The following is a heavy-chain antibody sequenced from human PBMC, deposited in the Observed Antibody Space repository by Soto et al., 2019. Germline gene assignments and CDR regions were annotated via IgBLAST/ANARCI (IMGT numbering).Heavy chain of an antibody. V-gene: IGHV1-69*13. Sequence: SVKVSCKASGGTFSSYAISWVRQAPGQGLEWMGGIIPIFGTANYAQKFQGRVTITADESTSTAYMELSSLRSEDTAVYYCAIMVGGVNTNFDYGGRGPWVPVPS. CDR2: IIPIFGTA. J-gene: IGHJ4*02. D-gene: IGHD3-10*01. CDR1: GGTFSSYA. CDR3: AIMVGGVNTNFDY.